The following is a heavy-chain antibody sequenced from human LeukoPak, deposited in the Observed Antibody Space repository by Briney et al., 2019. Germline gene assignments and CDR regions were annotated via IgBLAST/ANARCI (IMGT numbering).Heavy chain of an antibody. D-gene: IGHD6-13*01. CDR1: GGSISSGGGYY. CDR3: ARVRAIAAAAGNSGMDV. J-gene: IGHJ6*02. V-gene: IGHV4-31*03. Sequence: PSETLSLTCTVSGGSISSGGGYYWSWIRQHPGKGLEWIGYIYYSGSTYYNPSLKSRATISVDTSKNQFSLKLSSVTAADTAVYFCARVRAIAAAAGNSGMDVWGQGTTVTVSS. CDR2: IYYSGST.